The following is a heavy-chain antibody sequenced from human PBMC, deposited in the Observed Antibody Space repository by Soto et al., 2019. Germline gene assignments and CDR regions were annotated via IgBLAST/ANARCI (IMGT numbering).Heavy chain of an antibody. V-gene: IGHV3-7*01. J-gene: IGHJ4*02. CDR3: ARDLGSKVRGSDS. CDR2: IDQDGSDK. D-gene: IGHD3-10*01. CDR1: GFTFSNYW. Sequence: PGGSLRLSCAASGFTFSNYWMSWVRQAPGKGLEWVANIDQDGSDKYYGDSVKGRFTIPRDNPRNLLFLQMNSLRAEDTAVYYCARDLGSKVRGSDSWGQGTLVTVSS.